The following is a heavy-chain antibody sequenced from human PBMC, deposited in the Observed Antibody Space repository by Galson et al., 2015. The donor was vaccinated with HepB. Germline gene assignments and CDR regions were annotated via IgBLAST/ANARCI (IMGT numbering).Heavy chain of an antibody. CDR3: HPPRQKGGSGMDI. CDR2: ISGSGGST. J-gene: IGHJ6*02. D-gene: IGHD2-15*01. V-gene: IGHV3-23*01. Sequence: SLRLSCAASGFTFSSYAMSWVRQAPGKGLEWVSTISGSGGSTYYADSVKGRFTISRDNSKNTLYLQMNSLRAEDTAVYYCHPPRQKGGSGMDIWGQGTTVTFSS. CDR1: GFTFSSYA.